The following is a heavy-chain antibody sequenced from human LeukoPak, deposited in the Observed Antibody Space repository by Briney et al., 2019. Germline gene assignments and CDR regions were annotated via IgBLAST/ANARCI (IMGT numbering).Heavy chain of an antibody. Sequence: ASVKVSFKASGYTFTIYGISWVRQAPGQGLEWMGWISAYNGNTHYAQKLQGRVTITTDTSTSTVYMELRSLRSDDTAVYYCARGSPPRRNYDSRGYYSYYFDYWGQGTLVTVSS. CDR1: GYTFTIYG. D-gene: IGHD3-22*01. CDR2: ISAYNGNT. V-gene: IGHV1-18*01. CDR3: ARGSPPRRNYDSRGYYSYYFDY. J-gene: IGHJ4*02.